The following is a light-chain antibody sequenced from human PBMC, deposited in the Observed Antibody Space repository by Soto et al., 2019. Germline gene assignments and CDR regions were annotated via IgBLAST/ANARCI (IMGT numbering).Light chain of an antibody. CDR3: QLYNNWST. V-gene: IGKV3-15*01. CDR2: GAS. Sequence: IGMTQSPATLYVSPGERATLSCRASQSVSSNLALYQQKPGQAPRLLIYGASTRATGIPARCSGSGSRTEFTLTISSLQSEDCAVYYCQLYNNWSTFVQGTKGEIK. CDR1: QSVSSN. J-gene: IGKJ1*01.